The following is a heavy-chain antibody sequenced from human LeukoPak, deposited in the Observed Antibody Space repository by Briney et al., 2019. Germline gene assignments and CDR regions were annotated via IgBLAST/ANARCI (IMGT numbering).Heavy chain of an antibody. CDR1: GFTFSSYE. J-gene: IGHJ4*02. D-gene: IGHD2-2*01. Sequence: GGSLRLSCAASGFTFSSYEMNWVRQAPGKGLEWVSYISSSGSTIYYADSVKGRFTISRDNAKNSLYLQMNSLRAEDTALYYCARAGEYQLLPLYYFDFWGQGTLVTVSS. V-gene: IGHV3-48*03. CDR3: ARAGEYQLLPLYYFDF. CDR2: ISSSGSTI.